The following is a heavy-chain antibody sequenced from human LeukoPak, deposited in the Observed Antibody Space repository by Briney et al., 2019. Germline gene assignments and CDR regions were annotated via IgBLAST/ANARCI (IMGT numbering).Heavy chain of an antibody. CDR3: AKGQSGDLKWNDH. Sequence: GGSLRLSCAASGFTVSSRYMSWVRQAPGKGLEWVSVIHGDGSTYYADSVKGRFTISRDNSKNTLYLQMNSLRAEDTAVYYWAKGQSGDLKWNDHWGQGTLVSVSS. CDR1: GFTVSSRY. D-gene: IGHD4-17*01. V-gene: IGHV3-53*01. J-gene: IGHJ4*02. CDR2: IHGDGST.